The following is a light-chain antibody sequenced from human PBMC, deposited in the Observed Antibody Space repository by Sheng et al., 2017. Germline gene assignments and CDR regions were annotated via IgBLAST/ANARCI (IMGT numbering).Light chain of an antibody. V-gene: IGKV3-15*01. CDR2: DAS. CDR3: LQYNSWPPYS. J-gene: IGKJ2*03. CDR1: LTVYSN. Sequence: IVMTQSPATLSVSPGERATLSCRASLTVYSNLAWYQQKPGQAPRLLIYDASTRATGIPARFSGSGSGTEFTLTINXLQSEDFAVYYCLQYNSWPPYSFGQGTELEIK.